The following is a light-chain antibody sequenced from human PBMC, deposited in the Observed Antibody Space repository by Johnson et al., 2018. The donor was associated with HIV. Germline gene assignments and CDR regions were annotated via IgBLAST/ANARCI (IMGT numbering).Light chain of an antibody. V-gene: IGLV1-51*02. CDR2: ENN. CDR3: GTWDSSLSANYF. CDR1: SSNIGNNY. J-gene: IGLJ1*01. Sequence: QSVLTQPPSVSAAPGQKVTISCSGSSSNIGNNYVSWYQQLPGTAPKLLIYENNKRPSGIPDRFSGSKSGTSATLGITGLQTGDEADYYCGTWDSSLSANYFLGTGTKVTVL.